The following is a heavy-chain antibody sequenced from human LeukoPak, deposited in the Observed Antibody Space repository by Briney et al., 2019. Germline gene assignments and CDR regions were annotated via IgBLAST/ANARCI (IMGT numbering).Heavy chain of an antibody. Sequence: ASVKVSCKASGYTFTSYGISWVRQAPGQGLEWMGWISAYNGNTNYAQKLQGRFTMTTDTSTSTAYMELRSLRSDDTAVYYCARDEGNYDFWSGYTKGYFDYWGQGTLVTVSS. J-gene: IGHJ4*02. D-gene: IGHD3-3*01. CDR2: ISAYNGNT. CDR3: ARDEGNYDFWSGYTKGYFDY. CDR1: GYTFTSYG. V-gene: IGHV1-18*01.